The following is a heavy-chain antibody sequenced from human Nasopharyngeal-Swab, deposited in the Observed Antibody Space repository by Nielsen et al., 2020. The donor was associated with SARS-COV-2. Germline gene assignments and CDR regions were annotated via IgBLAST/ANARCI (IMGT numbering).Heavy chain of an antibody. J-gene: IGHJ4*02. D-gene: IGHD5-24*01. CDR1: GFTFSSYP. V-gene: IGHV3-30-3*01. CDR2: ISYDGSNK. CDR3: ARESRDVEMASYYFDY. Sequence: GESLKISCAASGFTFSSYPMHWVRQAPGKGLEWVAVISYDGSNKYYADSVKGRFTISRDNSKNTLYLQMNSLRAEDTAVYYCARESRDVEMASYYFDYWGQGTLVTVSS.